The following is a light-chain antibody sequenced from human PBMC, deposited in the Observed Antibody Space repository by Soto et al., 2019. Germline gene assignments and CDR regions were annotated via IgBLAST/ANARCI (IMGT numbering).Light chain of an antibody. J-gene: IGLJ2*01. V-gene: IGLV2-14*01. Sequence: QSVLTQPASVSGSPGQSITISCTGTSSDVGGYNSVSWYQQHPGKAPKVMIYDVSNRPSGVSNRFSGSKSGNTASLTISGLQAEDEADYYCSAYTSSSTLVFGGGTKVTV. CDR3: SAYTSSSTLV. CDR2: DVS. CDR1: SSDVGGYNS.